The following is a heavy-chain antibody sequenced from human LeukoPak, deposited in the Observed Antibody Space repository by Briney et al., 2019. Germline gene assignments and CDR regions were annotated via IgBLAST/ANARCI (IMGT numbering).Heavy chain of an antibody. J-gene: IGHJ4*02. Sequence: SETLSLTCTVSGGSLSSNSYYWGWIRQPPGKGLEWIGSIYYSGSTYYNPSLKSRVTISVDTSKNQFSLKLSSVTAADTAVYYCARHTRVEHIVVSGTFDYWGQGTLVTVSS. CDR3: ARHTRVEHIVVSGTFDY. CDR2: IYYSGST. D-gene: IGHD2-21*01. CDR1: GGSLSSNSYY. V-gene: IGHV4-39*01.